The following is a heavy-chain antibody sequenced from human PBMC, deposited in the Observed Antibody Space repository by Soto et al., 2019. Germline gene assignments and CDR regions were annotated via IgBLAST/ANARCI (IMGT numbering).Heavy chain of an antibody. CDR1: GFAITEIS. V-gene: IGHV1-24*01. CDR2: FDPEDGET. J-gene: IGHJ6*02. Sequence: SAKPTSKVSGFAITEISMHSVRQAPGKGLEWMGGFDPEDGETIYAQKFQGRVTMTEDTSTDTAYMELSSLRSEDTAVYYCAVIRTGDIGYYYYGMDVWGQGTTVTVFS. CDR3: AVIRTGDIGYYYYGMDV. D-gene: IGHD2-21*01.